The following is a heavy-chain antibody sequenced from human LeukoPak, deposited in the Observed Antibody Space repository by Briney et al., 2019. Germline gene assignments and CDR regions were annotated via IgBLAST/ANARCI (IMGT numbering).Heavy chain of an antibody. Sequence: ASVKVSCKASGGTFSSYAISWVRQAPGQGLEWMGWISAYNGNTNYAQKLQGRVTMTTDTSTSTAYMELRSLRSDDTAVYYCARLSSSWSPNDYWGQGTLVTVSS. CDR1: GGTFSSYA. CDR2: ISAYNGNT. J-gene: IGHJ4*02. V-gene: IGHV1-18*01. D-gene: IGHD6-13*01. CDR3: ARLSSSWSPNDY.